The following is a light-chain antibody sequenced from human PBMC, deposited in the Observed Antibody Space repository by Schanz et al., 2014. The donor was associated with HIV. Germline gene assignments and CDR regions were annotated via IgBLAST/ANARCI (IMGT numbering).Light chain of an antibody. CDR3: QQYNNWPPWT. J-gene: IGKJ1*01. Sequence: EIVLTQFPATLSLSPGERATLSCRASQSVGAYLAWYQQKPAQAPRLLIYDASSRATGIPARFSGSGSGTEFTLTISSLQSEDFAVYYCQQYNNWPPWTFGQGTKVEIK. CDR2: DAS. CDR1: QSVGAY. V-gene: IGKV3D-15*01.